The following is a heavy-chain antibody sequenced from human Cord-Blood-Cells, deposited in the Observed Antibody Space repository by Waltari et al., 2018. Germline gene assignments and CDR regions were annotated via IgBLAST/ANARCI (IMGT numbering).Heavy chain of an antibody. CDR1: GGTFSSYA. J-gene: IGHJ4*02. V-gene: IGHV1-69*09. D-gene: IGHD2-2*01. Sequence: QVQLVQSGAEVKKPGSSVKVSCKASGGTFSSYAISWVRQATGQGLEWMGRIIPILGIANYAQKFQGRVTITADKSTSTAYMELSSLRSEDTAVYYCARDFPRDCSSTSCFSLFDYWGQGTLVTVSS. CDR3: ARDFPRDCSSTSCFSLFDY. CDR2: IIPILGIA.